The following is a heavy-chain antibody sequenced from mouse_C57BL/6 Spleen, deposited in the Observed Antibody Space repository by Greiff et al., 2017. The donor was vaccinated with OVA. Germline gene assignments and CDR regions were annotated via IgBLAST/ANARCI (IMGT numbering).Heavy chain of an antibody. J-gene: IGHJ3*01. V-gene: IGHV1-18*01. Sequence: VQLQQSGPELVKPGASVKIPCKASGYTFTDYNMDWVKQSHGKSLEWIGDINPNNGGTIYNQKFKGKATLTVDKSSSTAYMELRSLTSEDTAVYYCARGVRTGWFAYWGQGTLVTVSA. CDR3: ARGVRTGWFAY. CDR1: GYTFTDYN. CDR2: INPNNGGT.